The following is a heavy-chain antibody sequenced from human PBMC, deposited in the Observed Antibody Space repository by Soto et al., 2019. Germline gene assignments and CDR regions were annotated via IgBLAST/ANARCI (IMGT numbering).Heavy chain of an antibody. D-gene: IGHD2-15*01. Sequence: SETLSLTCTVSGGSISSSNYYWGWIRQPPGKGLERIGTNYYIVITYYIPSLKSRVTISVDTSKNQFSLKLSSVTAADTAVYYCARTSCSGGSCYPKTVNQNYYYYGMDVWGQGTTVTVSS. CDR1: GGSISSSNYY. J-gene: IGHJ6*02. V-gene: IGHV4-39*07. CDR3: ARTSCSGGSCYPKTVNQNYYYYGMDV. CDR2: NYYIVIT.